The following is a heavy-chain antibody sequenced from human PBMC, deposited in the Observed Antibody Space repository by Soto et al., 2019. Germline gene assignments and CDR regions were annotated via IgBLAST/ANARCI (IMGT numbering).Heavy chain of an antibody. V-gene: IGHV3-33*01. Sequence: QVQLVESGGGVVQPGRSLRLSCAASGFTFSSYGMHWVRQAPGKGLEWVAVIWYDGSNKYYADSVKGRFTISRDNSKNALYLQMNSLRAEATAVYYCARDTRQYSYVPPWGYWGQGTLVTVSS. CDR2: IWYDGSNK. CDR3: ARDTRQYSYVPPWGY. D-gene: IGHD5-18*01. J-gene: IGHJ4*02. CDR1: GFTFSSYG.